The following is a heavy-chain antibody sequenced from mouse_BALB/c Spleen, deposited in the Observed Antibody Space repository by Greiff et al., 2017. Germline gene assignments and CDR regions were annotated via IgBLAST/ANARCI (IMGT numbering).Heavy chain of an antibody. CDR2: IYPYNGGT. J-gene: IGHJ2*01. CDR1: GYTFTDYN. Sequence: EVQLQQSGPELVKPGASVKISCKASGYTFTDYNMHWVKQSHGKSLEWIGYIYPYNGGTGYNQKFKSKATLTVDNSSSTAYMELRSLTSEDSAVYYCARHEVYYDYWGQGTTLTVSS. D-gene: IGHD1-1*01. V-gene: IGHV1S29*02. CDR3: ARHEVYYDY.